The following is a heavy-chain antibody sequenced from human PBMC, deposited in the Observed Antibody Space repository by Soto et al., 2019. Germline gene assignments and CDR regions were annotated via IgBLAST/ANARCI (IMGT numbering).Heavy chain of an antibody. CDR2: ISDSGGST. CDR1: GFTFSSNA. V-gene: IGHV3-23*01. Sequence: EVQLLESGGGLVQPGGSLRLSCAASGFTFSSNAMSWVRQAPGKGPEWVSSISDSGGSTYYPDSVKGRFTISRDNSKNTLYLQMNSLRAEDTAVYYCAKVLTYYYCGMDVWGQGTTGTVSS. CDR3: AKVLTYYYCGMDV. J-gene: IGHJ6*02.